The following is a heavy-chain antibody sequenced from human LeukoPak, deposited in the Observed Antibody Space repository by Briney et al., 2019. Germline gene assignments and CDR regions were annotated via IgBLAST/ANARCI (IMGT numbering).Heavy chain of an antibody. D-gene: IGHD3-22*01. CDR1: GFTFSGSA. V-gene: IGHV3-73*01. CDR3: AKPSLYYYDTSGYYRYWYFDL. J-gene: IGHJ2*01. Sequence: GGSLRLSCAASGFTFSGSAMHWVRQASGKGLEWVGRIRSKANSYATAYAASVKGRFTISRDDSKNTAYLQMNSLKTEDTAVYYCAKPSLYYYDTSGYYRYWYFDLWGRGTLVTVSS. CDR2: IRSKANSYAT.